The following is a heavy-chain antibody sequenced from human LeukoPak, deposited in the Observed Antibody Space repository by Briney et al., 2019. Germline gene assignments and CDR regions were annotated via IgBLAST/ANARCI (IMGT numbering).Heavy chain of an antibody. Sequence: GGSLRLSCAASGFTFSSYSMNWVRQAPGEGLEWVSYISSSSSTIYYADSVKGRFTISRDNAKNSLYLQMNSLRAEDTAVYYCAREMSIAVAGIHDYWGQGTLVTVSS. J-gene: IGHJ4*02. V-gene: IGHV3-48*04. CDR3: AREMSIAVAGIHDY. CDR2: ISSSSSTI. CDR1: GFTFSSYS. D-gene: IGHD6-19*01.